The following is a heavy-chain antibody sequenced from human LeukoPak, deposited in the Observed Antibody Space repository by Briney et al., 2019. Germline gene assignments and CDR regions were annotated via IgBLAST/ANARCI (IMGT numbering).Heavy chain of an antibody. J-gene: IGHJ4*02. CDR3: ARDHCSSTSCYWVY. D-gene: IGHD2-2*01. V-gene: IGHV1-2*06. CDR1: GYTFTGYY. CDR2: INPNSGGT. Sequence: ASVKVSCKASGYTFTGYYMHWVRQAPGQGREWMGRINPNSGGTNYAQKFQGRVTMTRDTSISTACMELSRLRSDDTAVYYCARDHCSSTSCYWVYWGQGTLVTVSS.